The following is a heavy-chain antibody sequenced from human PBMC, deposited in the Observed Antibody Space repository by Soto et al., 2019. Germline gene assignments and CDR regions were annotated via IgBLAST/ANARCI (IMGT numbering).Heavy chain of an antibody. V-gene: IGHV4-38-2*01. CDR1: GYSISTGYY. J-gene: IGHJ4*02. CDR2: TNHRGNS. CDR3: VRGGDDYGSYIDY. Sequence: SETLSLTCDVSGYSISTGYYWAWVRQPPGKGMEWIGSTNHRGNSYYNPSLKSRVTISVDTSKNQGSLKVSSVTAADTAVYYCVRGGDDYGSYIDYWGQGTLVTVSS. D-gene: IGHD4-17*01.